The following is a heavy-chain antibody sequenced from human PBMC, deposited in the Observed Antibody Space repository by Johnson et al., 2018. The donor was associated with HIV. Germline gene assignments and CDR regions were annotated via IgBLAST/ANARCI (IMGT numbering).Heavy chain of an antibody. CDR3: ARDERGNWGWYHAFDI. CDR1: GFTFSSYG. CDR2: IRYDGSNK. Sequence: QVQLVESGGGVVQPGGSLRLSCAASGFTFSSYGMHWVRQAPGKGLEWVAFIRYDGSNKYYADSVEGRFTISRDNSKNTLYLQMNSLRAEDTAVYYCARDERGNWGWYHAFDIWGQGTTVTVSS. D-gene: IGHD7-27*01. J-gene: IGHJ3*02. V-gene: IGHV3-30*02.